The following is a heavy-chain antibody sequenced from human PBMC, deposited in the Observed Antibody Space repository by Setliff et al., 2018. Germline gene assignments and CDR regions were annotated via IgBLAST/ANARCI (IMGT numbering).Heavy chain of an antibody. CDR3: ARDPRDVYRRGGDC. J-gene: IGHJ4*02. V-gene: IGHV1-8*03. Sequence: ASVKVSCKASGYTFTGYYMHWVRQAPGQGLEWMGGMNPNNGNTGYAQKFQGRVTITADESTTTVYMELSSLTSEDTAMYYCARDPRDVYRRGGDCWGPGTLVTVSS. D-gene: IGHD4-4*01. CDR2: MNPNNGNT. CDR1: GYTFTGYY.